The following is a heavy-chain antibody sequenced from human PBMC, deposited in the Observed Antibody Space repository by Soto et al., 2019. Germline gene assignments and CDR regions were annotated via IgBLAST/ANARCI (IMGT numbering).Heavy chain of an antibody. D-gene: IGHD6-13*01. CDR2: ISYSGST. CDR1: GGSISSGGYY. V-gene: IGHV4-31*03. CDR3: ARRGHIAAAGTYYYYGMDV. Sequence: SETLSLTCTVSGGSISSGGYYWSWIRQHPGKGLEWIGYISYSGSTYYNPSLKSRVTISVDTSKDQFSLKLSSVTAADTAVYYCARRGHIAAAGTYYYYGMDVWGQGTTVTVSS. J-gene: IGHJ6*02.